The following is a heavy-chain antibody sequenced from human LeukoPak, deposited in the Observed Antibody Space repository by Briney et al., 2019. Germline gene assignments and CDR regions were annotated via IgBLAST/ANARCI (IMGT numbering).Heavy chain of an antibody. CDR1: GCSISSSSYY. J-gene: IGHJ4*02. V-gene: IGHV4-39*07. CDR2: IYYSGST. D-gene: IGHD3-22*01. CDR3: ARVGRNYCDSSCYSSDY. Sequence: SETLSLTCTVSGCSISSSSYYWGWIRQPPGKGLKWIGRIYYSGSTYYNPSLKSLVTISVSTSNNQFSLKLSSVTAADTAVYFCARVGRNYCDSSCYSSDYWGQRTLVTVSS.